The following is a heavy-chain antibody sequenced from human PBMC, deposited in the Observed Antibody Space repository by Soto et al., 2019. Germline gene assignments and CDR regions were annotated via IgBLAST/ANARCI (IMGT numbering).Heavy chain of an antibody. CDR3: ARDLYSSSWYEDNWFDP. D-gene: IGHD6-13*01. CDR2: INHSGST. CDR1: GGSFSGYY. Sequence: SETLSLTCAVYGGSFSGYYWSWIRQPPGKGLEWIGEINHSGSTNYNPSLKSRVTISVDTSKNQFSLKLSSVTAADTAVYYCARDLYSSSWYEDNWFDPWGQGTLVTVSS. J-gene: IGHJ5*02. V-gene: IGHV4-34*01.